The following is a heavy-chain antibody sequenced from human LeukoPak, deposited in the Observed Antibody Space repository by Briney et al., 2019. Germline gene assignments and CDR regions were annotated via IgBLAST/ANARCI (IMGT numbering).Heavy chain of an antibody. J-gene: IGHJ4*02. Sequence: GGSLRLSCAASGFTFSSYGMHWVRQAPGKGLEWVAVIWYDGSNKYYADSVKGRFTISRDNSKNTLYLQMNSLRAEDTAVYYCARDPSHGSGSYYGTNWGQGTLVTVSS. CDR3: ARDPSHGSGSYYGTN. CDR1: GFTFSSYG. V-gene: IGHV3-33*01. CDR2: IWYDGSNK. D-gene: IGHD3-10*01.